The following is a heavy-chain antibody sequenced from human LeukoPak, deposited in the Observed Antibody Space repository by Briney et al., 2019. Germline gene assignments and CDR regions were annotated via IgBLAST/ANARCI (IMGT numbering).Heavy chain of an antibody. V-gene: IGHV4-4*07. J-gene: IGHJ4*02. CDR1: GGSISSYY. CDR3: ARDSGSRYCSSTSCYSAPFDY. D-gene: IGHD2-2*02. CDR2: IYTSGST. Sequence: SETLSLTCTVSGGSISSYYWSWIRQPAGKGLEWIGRIYTSGSTNYNPSLKSRVTMSVDTSKNQFSLKLSSVTAADTAVYYRARDSGSRYCSSTSCYSAPFDYWGQGTLVTVSS.